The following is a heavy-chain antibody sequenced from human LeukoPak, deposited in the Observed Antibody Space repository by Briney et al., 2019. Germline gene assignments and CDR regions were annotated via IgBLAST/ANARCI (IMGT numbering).Heavy chain of an antibody. J-gene: IGHJ6*02. V-gene: IGHV1-3*01. CDR2: INAGNDNT. D-gene: IGHD6-19*01. CDR3: ARDVPYSSGWSYYYYGMDV. Sequence: ASVKVSCKASGYTFTSYAMHWVRQAPGQRLEWMGWINAGNDNTKYSQKFQGRVTMTRDTSTSTVYMELSSLRSEDTAVYYCARDVPYSSGWSYYYYGMDVWGQGTTVTVSS. CDR1: GYTFTSYA.